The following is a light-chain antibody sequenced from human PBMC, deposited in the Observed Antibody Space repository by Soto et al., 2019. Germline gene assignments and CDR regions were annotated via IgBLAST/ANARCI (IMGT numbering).Light chain of an antibody. CDR3: SSYAGSNNLVV. Sequence: QSVLTQPPSASGSPGQSVTISCTGTSSDVGGYNYVSWYQQHPGKAPKLMIYEVSKRPSGVPDRFSGSKSGNTASVTVSELQAEDEADYYCSSYAGSNNLVVFGGGTKLTVL. V-gene: IGLV2-8*01. J-gene: IGLJ2*01. CDR1: SSDVGGYNY. CDR2: EVS.